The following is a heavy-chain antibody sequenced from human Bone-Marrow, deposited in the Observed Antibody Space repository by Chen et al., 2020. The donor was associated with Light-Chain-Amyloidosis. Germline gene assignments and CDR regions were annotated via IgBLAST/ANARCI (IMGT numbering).Heavy chain of an antibody. D-gene: IGHD3-10*01. J-gene: IGHJ4*02. Sequence: EVQLVESGGGLVQPGGSLRLSRAASGFRFSNSGLHWVRQAPGKGLEWFIYVSSSGTITTTNTESVKGRLTISRENSKNTVYLQLNSLRAEDTAGYYCAKDGGAWNFDYWGQGPLVTVSS. CDR3: AKDGGAWNFDY. CDR2: VSSSGTIT. CDR1: GFRFSNSG. V-gene: IGHV3-23*04.